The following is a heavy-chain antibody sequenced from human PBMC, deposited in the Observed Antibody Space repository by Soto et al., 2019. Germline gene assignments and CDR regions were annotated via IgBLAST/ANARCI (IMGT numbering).Heavy chain of an antibody. CDR1: GYTFTSYG. V-gene: IGHV1-18*01. Sequence: ASVKVSCKASGYTFTSYGISWVRQAPGQGLEWMGWISAYNGNTNYAQKLQGRVTMTTDTSTSTAYMELRSLRSDDTAVYYCARNYDILTGYYNYWFDPWGQGTLVTVSS. D-gene: IGHD3-9*01. CDR2: ISAYNGNT. CDR3: ARNYDILTGYYNYWFDP. J-gene: IGHJ5*02.